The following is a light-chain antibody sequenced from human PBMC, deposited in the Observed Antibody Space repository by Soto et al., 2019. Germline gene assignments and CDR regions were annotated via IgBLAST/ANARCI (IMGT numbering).Light chain of an antibody. CDR1: QSVSSY. CDR3: QQRSNWPRT. J-gene: IGKJ2*01. V-gene: IGKV3-11*01. CDR2: DAS. Sequence: EIVLTQSPATLSLSPGERATISCRASQSVSSYLAWYQQKPSQAPRLLIYDASNRATGIPARFSGSGSGTDFTLTISSLEPEDFAVYYCQQRSNWPRTFGQGTKVDIK.